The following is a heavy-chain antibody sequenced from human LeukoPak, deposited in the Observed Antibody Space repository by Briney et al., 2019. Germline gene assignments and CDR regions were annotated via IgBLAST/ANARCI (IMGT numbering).Heavy chain of an antibody. J-gene: IGHJ6*02. CDR1: GYTLTELS. CDR3: ASVVPVGSSSPYYGMDV. CDR2: FDPEDGET. D-gene: IGHD6-6*01. V-gene: IGHV1-24*01. Sequence: ASVKVSCKVSGYTLTELSMHWVRQAPGKGLEWMGGFDPEDGETIYAQKFQGRVTMTEDTSTDTAYMELSSLRPEDTAVYYCASVVPVGSSSPYYGMDVWGQGTTVTVSS.